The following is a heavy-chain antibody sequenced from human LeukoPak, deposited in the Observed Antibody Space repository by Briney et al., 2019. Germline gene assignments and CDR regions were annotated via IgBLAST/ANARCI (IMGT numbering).Heavy chain of an antibody. CDR1: GFTFSSYS. J-gene: IGHJ4*02. CDR3: AKKMSITAASQVDY. D-gene: IGHD1-20*01. Sequence: GGSLRLSCAASGFTFSSYSMNWVRQAPGKGLEWVSAISSSGGSTDYTDSVKGRLTISRDNSKNTLYLQMNSLRAEDTAVYYCAKKMSITAASQVDYWGQGTLVTVSS. V-gene: IGHV3-23*01. CDR2: ISSSGGST.